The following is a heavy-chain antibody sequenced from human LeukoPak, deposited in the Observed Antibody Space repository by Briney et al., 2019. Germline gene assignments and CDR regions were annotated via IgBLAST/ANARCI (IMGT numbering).Heavy chain of an antibody. CDR2: IIPIFGTA. Sequence: GASVKVSCKASGGTFSSYAISWVRQAPGQGLEWMGGIIPIFGTANYAQKFQGRVTITTDESTSTAYMELSSLRSEDTAVYYCARSPGLRNWFDPRGQGTLVTVSS. J-gene: IGHJ5*02. V-gene: IGHV1-69*05. CDR1: GGTFSSYA. CDR3: ARSPGLRNWFDP.